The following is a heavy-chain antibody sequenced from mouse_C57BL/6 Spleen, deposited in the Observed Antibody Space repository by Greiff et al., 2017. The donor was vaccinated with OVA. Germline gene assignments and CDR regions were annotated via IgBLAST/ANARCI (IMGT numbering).Heavy chain of an antibody. Sequence: VKLMESGPELVKPGASVKISCKASGYAFSSSWMNWVKQRPGKGLEWIGRIYPGDGDTNYNGKFKGKATLTADKSSSTAYMQLSSLTSEDSAVYFCAREAEETTVVVRYWYFDVWGTGTTVTVSS. V-gene: IGHV1-82*01. CDR2: IYPGDGDT. J-gene: IGHJ1*03. CDR1: GYAFSSSW. D-gene: IGHD1-1*01. CDR3: AREAEETTVVVRYWYFDV.